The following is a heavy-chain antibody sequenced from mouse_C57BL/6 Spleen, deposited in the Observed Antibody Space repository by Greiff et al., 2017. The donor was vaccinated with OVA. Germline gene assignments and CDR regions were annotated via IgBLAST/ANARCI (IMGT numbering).Heavy chain of an antibody. J-gene: IGHJ4*01. CDR3: ASVYYGNYDYYAMDY. CDR2: ISYDGSN. Sequence: EVQLMESGPGLVKPSQSLSLTCSVTGYSITSGYYWNWIRQFPGNKLEWMGYISYDGSNNYNPSLKNRISITRDTSKNQFFLKLNSVTTEDTATYYCASVYYGNYDYYAMDYWGQGTSVTVSS. V-gene: IGHV3-6*01. D-gene: IGHD2-1*01. CDR1: GYSITSGYY.